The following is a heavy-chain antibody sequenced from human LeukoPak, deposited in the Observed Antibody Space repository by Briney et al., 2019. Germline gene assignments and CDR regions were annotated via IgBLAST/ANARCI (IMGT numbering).Heavy chain of an antibody. CDR3: AKDGYYYYMDV. CDR2: ISGSGGTT. J-gene: IGHJ6*03. Sequence: GGSLRLSCAASEFTFSSYWMSWVRQAPGKGLEWVSAISGSGGTTYYADSVKGRFTISRDKSKNTLYLQMNSLRAEDTAVYYCAKDGYYYYMDVWGKGTTVTISS. V-gene: IGHV3-23*01. CDR1: EFTFSSYW.